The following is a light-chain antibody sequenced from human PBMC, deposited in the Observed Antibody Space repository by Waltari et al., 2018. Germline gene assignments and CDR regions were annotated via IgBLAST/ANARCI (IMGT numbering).Light chain of an antibody. CDR1: QSISSW. Sequence: DIPMTQSPSTLSASVGDRATIPCLSSQSISSWLAWSRQKPGKASNLLLYKASSLESGVPSRFSGSGSGTEFTLTISSLQPDDFATYYCQQYNSYSPLTFGGGTKVEIK. V-gene: IGKV1-5*03. J-gene: IGKJ4*01. CDR3: QQYNSYSPLT. CDR2: KAS.